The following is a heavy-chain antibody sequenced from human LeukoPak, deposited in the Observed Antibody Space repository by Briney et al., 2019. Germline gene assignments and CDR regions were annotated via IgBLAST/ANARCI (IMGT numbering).Heavy chain of an antibody. D-gene: IGHD1-1*01. V-gene: IGHV1-2*07. Sequence: SVKLSCKASEYTFTGYFIHSGPQAPGQGLEWMVGINPNIGAPHNAHNFQGKVTMTRDTSSSTAHMGLSRLTSDAPAVYYCARDSTTGTIRLAGFDIGGQGTRVTVSS. J-gene: IGHJ3*02. CDR2: INPNIGAP. CDR3: ARDSTTGTIRLAGFDI. CDR1: EYTFTGYF.